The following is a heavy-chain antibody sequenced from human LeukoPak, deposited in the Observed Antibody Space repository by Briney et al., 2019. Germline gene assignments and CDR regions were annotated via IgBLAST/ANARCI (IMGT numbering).Heavy chain of an antibody. J-gene: IGHJ6*02. CDR3: ARALLRYFDWYPPSGMDV. Sequence: GGSLRLSCAASGFTFSSYSMNWVRQAPGRGLEWVSSISSSSSYIYYADSVKGRFTISRDNAKNSLYLQMNSLRAEDTAVYYCARALLRYFDWYPPSGMDVWGQGTTVTVSS. CDR1: GFTFSSYS. V-gene: IGHV3-21*01. D-gene: IGHD3-9*01. CDR2: ISSSSSYI.